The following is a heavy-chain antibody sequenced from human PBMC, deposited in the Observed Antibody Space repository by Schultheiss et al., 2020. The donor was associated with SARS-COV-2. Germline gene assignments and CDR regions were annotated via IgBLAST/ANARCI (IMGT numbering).Heavy chain of an antibody. V-gene: IGHV4-39*07. Sequence: SETLSLTCTVSGGSISSSSYYWGWSRQSPGKGLEWIGSMYHSGSTYYNPSLRSRVTINVDTSKNRFSLHFTSVTAADTAIYYCARAKSDAWGYYYYHMDVWGKGTTVTVSS. CDR1: GGSISSSSYY. D-gene: IGHD7-27*01. CDR3: ARAKSDAWGYYYYHMDV. CDR2: MYHSGST. J-gene: IGHJ6*03.